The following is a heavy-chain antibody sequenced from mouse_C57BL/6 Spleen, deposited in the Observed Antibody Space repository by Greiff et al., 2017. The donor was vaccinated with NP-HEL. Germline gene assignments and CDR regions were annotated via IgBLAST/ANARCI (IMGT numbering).Heavy chain of an antibody. J-gene: IGHJ2*01. CDR2: IYPSDSET. CDR1: GYTFTSYW. D-gene: IGHD2-4*01. V-gene: IGHV1-61*01. Sequence: QVQLQQPGAELVRPGSSVKLSCKASGYTFTSYWMDWVKQRPGQGLEWIGNIYPSDSETHYNQKFKDKATLTVDKSSSTAYMQLSSLTSEDSAVYYCARWGFDYAVDYWGQGTTLTVSS. CDR3: ARWGFDYAVDY.